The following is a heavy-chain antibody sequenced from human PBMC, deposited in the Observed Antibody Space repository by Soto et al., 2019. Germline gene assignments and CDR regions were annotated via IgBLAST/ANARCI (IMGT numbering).Heavy chain of an antibody. D-gene: IGHD3-16*02. CDR2: IIPISGTA. V-gene: IGHV1-69*01. CDR1: GGTFSSYA. Sequence: QVQLVQSGAEVKKPGSSVKVSCKASGGTFSSYAISWVRQAPGQGLEWMGGIIPISGTANYAQKFQGRVTITADESTSTAYLELSSLRPEDTAVYYCALGELSLYRNYYFDYWGQGTLVTVSS. CDR3: ALGELSLYRNYYFDY. J-gene: IGHJ4*02.